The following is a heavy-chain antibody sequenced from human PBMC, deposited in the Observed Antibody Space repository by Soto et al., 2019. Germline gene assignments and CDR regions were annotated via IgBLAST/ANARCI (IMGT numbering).Heavy chain of an antibody. D-gene: IGHD2-2*02. J-gene: IGHJ6*01. CDR3: TRARYCSSPSCYNHYYYGMDI. CDR2: ISVYNGKT. Sequence: QVQLVQSGGEVKKPGASVKVSCQASGYTFTSYGISWVRQAPGQALEWMGWISVYNGKTNYAQKFQGRVTMTIDTSTTTAYLEVRSLRFDDTAVYYCTRARYCSSPSCYNHYYYGMDIWGQGTTVTVSS. CDR1: GYTFTSYG. V-gene: IGHV1-18*04.